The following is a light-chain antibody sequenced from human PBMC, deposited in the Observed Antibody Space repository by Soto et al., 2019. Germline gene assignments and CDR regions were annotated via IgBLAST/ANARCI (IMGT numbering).Light chain of an antibody. J-gene: IGKJ1*01. Sequence: DIPMTQSPSSVSASVGDRVTINCRASQAIAGWLAWYKQKPGRAPKLLIYAAAVLQSGVPLRFSGGGSGTDFNLTISSLQPEDFATYYCQQAHSFPWTFGQGTKVEIK. CDR3: QQAHSFPWT. CDR2: AAA. V-gene: IGKV1-12*01. CDR1: QAIAGW.